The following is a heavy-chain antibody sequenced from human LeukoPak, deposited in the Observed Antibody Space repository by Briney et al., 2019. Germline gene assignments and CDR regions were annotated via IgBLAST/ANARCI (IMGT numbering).Heavy chain of an antibody. Sequence: GGSLRLSCAASGFTVSSNYMSWVRQAPGKGLEWVSVIYSGGSTYYADSVKGRFTISRDNSKNTLYLQMNSQRAEDTAVYYCAGGYSWEYYFDYWGQGTLVTVSS. CDR3: AGGYSWEYYFDY. V-gene: IGHV3-66*01. CDR1: GFTVSSNY. J-gene: IGHJ4*02. CDR2: IYSGGST. D-gene: IGHD5-18*01.